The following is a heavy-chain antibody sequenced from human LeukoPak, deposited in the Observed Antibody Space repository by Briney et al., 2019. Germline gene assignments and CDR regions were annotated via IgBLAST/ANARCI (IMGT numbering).Heavy chain of an antibody. CDR3: ARVLNYSGSYYYVY. D-gene: IGHD1-26*01. CDR1: GYTFTSYG. CDR2: ISAYNGNT. Sequence: ASVKVSCKASGYTFTSYGISWVRQAPGQGLEWMGWISAYNGNTNYAQKLQGRVTMTTDTSTSTAYMELRSLRSDDTAVYYCARVLNYSGSYYYVYWGQGTLVTISS. V-gene: IGHV1-18*01. J-gene: IGHJ4*02.